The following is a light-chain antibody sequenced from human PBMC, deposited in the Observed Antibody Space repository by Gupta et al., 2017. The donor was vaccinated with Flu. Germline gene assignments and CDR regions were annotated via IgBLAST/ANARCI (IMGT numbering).Light chain of an antibody. CDR1: QSVSSIY. Sequence: EIVLTQSPGSLSLSPGERATLSCRASQSVSSIYLAWYQQKPGQAPRLLIYGASSRATGIPDRFSGSGSGTDFTLTISRLEPEDFAVYYCQQYGTGGFTFGPGTKVDIK. J-gene: IGKJ3*01. V-gene: IGKV3-20*01. CDR2: GAS. CDR3: QQYGTGGFT.